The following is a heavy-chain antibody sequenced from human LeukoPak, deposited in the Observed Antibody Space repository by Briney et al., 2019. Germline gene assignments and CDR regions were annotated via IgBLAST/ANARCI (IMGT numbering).Heavy chain of an antibody. CDR2: IYYDGST. D-gene: IGHD6-13*01. CDR3: AKENYPSSSWYPYGMDV. J-gene: IGHJ6*02. V-gene: IGHV4-31*03. CDR1: GGSISSGDYH. Sequence: SETLSLTCTVSGGSISSGDYHWSWIRQPPGKGLEWIGYIYYDGSTDYNPSLKSRVTISVDTSKNQFSLRLGSVTAADTAVYYCAKENYPSSSWYPYGMDVWGQGTTVTVSS.